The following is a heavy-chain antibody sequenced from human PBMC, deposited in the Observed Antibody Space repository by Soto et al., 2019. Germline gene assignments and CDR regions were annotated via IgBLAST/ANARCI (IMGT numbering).Heavy chain of an antibody. Sequence: QVQLVQSGAEVKKPGASEKVSCKASGYTFTSYYMHWVRQAPGQGLEWMGIINPSGGSTSYAQKFQGRVTMTRDTSTSTVYMELSSLRSEDTAVYYCARARTMVRGWFDPWGQGTLVTVSS. CDR1: GYTFTSYY. D-gene: IGHD3-10*01. CDR2: INPSGGST. V-gene: IGHV1-46*01. CDR3: ARARTMVRGWFDP. J-gene: IGHJ5*02.